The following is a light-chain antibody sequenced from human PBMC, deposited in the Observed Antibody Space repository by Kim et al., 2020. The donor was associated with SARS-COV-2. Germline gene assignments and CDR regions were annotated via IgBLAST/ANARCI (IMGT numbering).Light chain of an antibody. CDR2: AAS. J-gene: IGKJ1*01. CDR1: QGISSY. V-gene: IGKV1-9*01. Sequence: DIQLTQSPSFLSASVGDRVTITCRASQGISSYLAWYQQKPGKAPKLLIYAASTLQSGVPSRFSGSGSGTEFTLTISSLQPEDFAIYYCQQLNSYSWTFGQGTKVDIK. CDR3: QQLNSYSWT.